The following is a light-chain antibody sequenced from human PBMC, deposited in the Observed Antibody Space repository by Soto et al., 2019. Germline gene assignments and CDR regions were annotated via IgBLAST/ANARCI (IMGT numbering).Light chain of an antibody. Sequence: QSALTQPASVSGSPGQSITISCTGTGSDVGSYRLVSWFQLHPGQAPKLTIYEVTKRPSGVSNRFSGSKSGNTASLTISGLQAEDEAEYYCCSYTSGTTWVFGGGTKLTVL. CDR3: CSYTSGTTWV. CDR1: GSDVGSYRL. CDR2: EVT. J-gene: IGLJ3*02. V-gene: IGLV2-23*02.